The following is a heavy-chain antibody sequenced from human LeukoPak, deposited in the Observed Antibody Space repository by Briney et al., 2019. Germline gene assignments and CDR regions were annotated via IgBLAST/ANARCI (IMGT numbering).Heavy chain of an antibody. CDR3: ASSGYSSGWYFDY. Sequence: SETLSLTCAVYGGSFSGYYWSWIRQPPGKGLEWIGEINHSGSTNHNPSLKSRVTISVDTSKNQFSLKLSSVTAADTAVYYCASSGYSSGWYFDYWGQGTLVTVSS. J-gene: IGHJ4*02. CDR1: GGSFSGYY. V-gene: IGHV4-34*01. CDR2: INHSGST. D-gene: IGHD6-19*01.